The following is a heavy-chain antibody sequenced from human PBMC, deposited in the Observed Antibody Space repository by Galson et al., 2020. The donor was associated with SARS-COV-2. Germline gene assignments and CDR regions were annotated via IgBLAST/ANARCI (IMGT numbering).Heavy chain of an antibody. V-gene: IGHV3-33*06. CDR1: GFTISSYD. CDR2: IWYDGSNK. J-gene: IGHJ3*01. CDR3: AKDSYAFDF. Sequence: GGTLRLTCAASGFTISSYDMHWVRQAPGKGLEWVAVIWYDGSNKYYADSVKGRFTISRDNSNNTLYLQMNSLGAEVTAVYYWAKDSYAFDFLGQRRKVTLP.